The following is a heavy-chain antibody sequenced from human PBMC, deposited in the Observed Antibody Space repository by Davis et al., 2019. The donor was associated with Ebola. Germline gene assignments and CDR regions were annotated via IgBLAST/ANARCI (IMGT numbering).Heavy chain of an antibody. CDR3: ARHRELCGGDCYSYFDY. J-gene: IGHJ4*02. CDR2: IYYSGST. V-gene: IGHV4-39*01. CDR1: GGSISSSSYY. D-gene: IGHD2-21*01. Sequence: PSETLSLTCTVSGGSISSSSYYWGWIRQPPGKGLEWIGSIYYSGSTYYNPSLKSRVTISVDTSKNQFSLKLSSVTAADTAVYYCARHRELCGGDCYSYFDYWGQGTLVTVSS.